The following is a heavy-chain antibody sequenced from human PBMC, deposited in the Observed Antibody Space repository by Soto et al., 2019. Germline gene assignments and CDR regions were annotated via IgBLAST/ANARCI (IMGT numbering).Heavy chain of an antibody. CDR3: ARETTRNPDIGN. V-gene: IGHV3-74*01. Sequence: PGGSLRLSCAASGFTFSNYWMHWVRQAPGKGLVWVSRINSDEGSSTSYADSVKGRFTISRDNAKNTLYLQMNSLRAEDTAVYYGARETTRNPDIGNWGKGT. D-gene: IGHD1-1*01. CDR2: INSDEGSST. CDR1: GFTFSNYW. J-gene: IGHJ4*02.